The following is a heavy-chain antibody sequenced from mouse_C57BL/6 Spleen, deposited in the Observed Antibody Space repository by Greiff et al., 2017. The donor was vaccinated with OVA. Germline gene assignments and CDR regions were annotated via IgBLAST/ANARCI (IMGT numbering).Heavy chain of an antibody. CDR1: GFTFSDYY. CDR2: INYDGSST. CDR3: AREEGWYFDV. Sequence: DVQLVESEGGLVQPGSSMKLSCTASGFTFSDYYMAWVRQVPEKGLEWVANINYDGSSTYYLDSLKSRFIISRDNAKNILYLQMSSLKSEDTATYYCAREEGWYFDVWGTGTTVTVSS. V-gene: IGHV5-16*01. J-gene: IGHJ1*03.